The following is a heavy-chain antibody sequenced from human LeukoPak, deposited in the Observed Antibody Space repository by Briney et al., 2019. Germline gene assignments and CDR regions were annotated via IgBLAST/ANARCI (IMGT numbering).Heavy chain of an antibody. V-gene: IGHV1-2*06. CDR3: ARDVSSTPNWEFDY. CDR1: GYTFADYF. J-gene: IGHJ4*02. CDR2: INANSGGT. D-gene: IGHD1-26*01. Sequence: GASVKVSCKTSGYTFADYFIHWVRQAPGQGLEWMGRINANSGGTEYEQKSQGRVTMTRDTSISTSYVEVNWLISDDTAIYYCARDVSSTPNWEFDYWGQGTLVTVSS.